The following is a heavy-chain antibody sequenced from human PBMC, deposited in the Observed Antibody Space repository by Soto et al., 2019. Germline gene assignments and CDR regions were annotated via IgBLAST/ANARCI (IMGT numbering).Heavy chain of an antibody. J-gene: IGHJ4*02. CDR2: IIPIFGTA. Sequence: RASVKVSCKASGGTFSSYAISWVRQAPGQGLEWMGGIIPIFGTANYAQKFQGRVTITADESTSTAYMELSSLRSEDTAVYYCASRYSSSWYNDYWGQGTLVTVSS. V-gene: IGHV1-69*13. CDR3: ASRYSSSWYNDY. CDR1: GGTFSSYA. D-gene: IGHD6-13*01.